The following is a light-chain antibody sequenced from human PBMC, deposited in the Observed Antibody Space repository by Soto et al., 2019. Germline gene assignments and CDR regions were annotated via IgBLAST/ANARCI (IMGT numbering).Light chain of an antibody. J-gene: IGKJ2*01. Sequence: DIVMTQSPDSLAVSLGERATINCKSSQCVSYSSNNKNYLAWYQQKPGQPPKLLIYWASTRESGVPDRFSGSGSGTDFTLTISSLQAEDVAVYYCQQYYSTPPYTFGQGTKLEIK. CDR2: WAS. V-gene: IGKV4-1*01. CDR1: QCVSYSSNNKNY. CDR3: QQYYSTPPYT.